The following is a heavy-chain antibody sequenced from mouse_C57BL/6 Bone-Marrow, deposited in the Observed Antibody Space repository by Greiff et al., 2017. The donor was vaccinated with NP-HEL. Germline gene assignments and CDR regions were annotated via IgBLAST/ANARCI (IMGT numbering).Heavy chain of an antibody. Sequence: VQLQQPGAELVMPGASVKLSCKASGYTFTSYWMHWVQQMPGQGLEWIGEIDPSDSYTNYNQKFKGKSTLTVDKSSSTAYMQLSSLTSEDAEVYYCARKGDYDVIFFAYWGQGTLVTVSA. CDR1: GYTFTSYW. V-gene: IGHV1-69*01. CDR2: IDPSDSYT. CDR3: ARKGDYDVIFFAY. D-gene: IGHD2-4*01. J-gene: IGHJ3*01.